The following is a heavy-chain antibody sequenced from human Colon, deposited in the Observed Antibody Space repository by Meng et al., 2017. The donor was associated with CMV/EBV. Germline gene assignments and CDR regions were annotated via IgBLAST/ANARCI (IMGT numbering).Heavy chain of an antibody. CDR3: AKDFWIDHHTGY. CDR2: IQSDGGEK. J-gene: IGHJ4*02. Sequence: GESLKISCAASGFTFSTFAMHWVRQAPGKGLEWVAFIQSDGGEKHYGDSVKGRFTISKDNSKNTLYLQMNSLRTDDTAIYYCAKDFWIDHHTGYWGQGTVVTVSS. V-gene: IGHV3-30*02. CDR1: GFTFSTFA. D-gene: IGHD3-3*01.